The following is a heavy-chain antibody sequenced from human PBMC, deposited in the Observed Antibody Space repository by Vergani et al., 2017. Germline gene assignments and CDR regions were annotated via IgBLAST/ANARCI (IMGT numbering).Heavy chain of an antibody. J-gene: IGHJ6*02. CDR2: IRSKANSYVT. V-gene: IGHV3-73*01. CDR1: GFTFSGSA. CDR3: TRHRDITYYYDSSGYYYAPSYYYYGMDV. D-gene: IGHD3-22*01. Sequence: EVQLVESGGGLVQPGGSLKLSCAASGFTFSGSAMHWVRQASGKGLEWVGRIRSKANSYVTAYAASVKGRFTISRDDSKNTAYLQMNSLKTEDTAVYYCTRHRDITYYYDSSGYYYAPSYYYYGMDVWGHGTTVTVSS.